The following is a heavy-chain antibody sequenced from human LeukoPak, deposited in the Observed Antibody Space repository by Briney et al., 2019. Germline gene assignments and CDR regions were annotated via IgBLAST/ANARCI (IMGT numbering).Heavy chain of an antibody. CDR2: IIPIFDTA. J-gene: IGHJ6*02. D-gene: IGHD3-9*01. CDR1: GYTFTSYG. CDR3: ARLRSRYFDWLLHRGVYYYYGMDV. V-gene: IGHV1-69*13. Sequence: ASVKVSCKASGYTFTSYGISWVRQAPGQGLEWMGGIIPIFDTANYAQKFQGRVTITADESTSTAYMELSSLRSEDTAVYYCARLRSRYFDWLLHRGVYYYYGMDVWGQGTTVTVSS.